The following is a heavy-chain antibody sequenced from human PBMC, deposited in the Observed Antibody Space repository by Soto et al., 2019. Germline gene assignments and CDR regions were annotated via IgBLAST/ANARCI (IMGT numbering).Heavy chain of an antibody. V-gene: IGHV4-30-4*08. CDR3: AREPQSGNYFHYYGLDV. J-gene: IGHJ6*02. CDR1: GASMSSGGYY. Sequence: SETLSLTCTVSGASMSSGGYYWTWIRQSPGKGLEWIGYIYYSGSTYYNPSLKSRVTISVDTSKNQFSLKLSSVTAADTAVYYCAREPQSGNYFHYYGLDVWGQGTTVTVSS. D-gene: IGHD1-26*01. CDR2: IYYSGST.